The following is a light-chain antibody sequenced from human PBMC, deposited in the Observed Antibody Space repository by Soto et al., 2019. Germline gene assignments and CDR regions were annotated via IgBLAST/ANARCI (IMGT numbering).Light chain of an antibody. CDR1: KNDIGVYDF. CDR3: RSYAGSNTYV. CDR2: EVV. Sequence: QSALTQPPSASGSPGESLIISCTGTKNDIGVYDFVSWYQHHPGKAPRLIIYEVVQRPSGVPDRFSGSKSGNTASLTVSGLQAADEADDFCRSYAGSNTYVFGSGTKLTVL. V-gene: IGLV2-8*01. J-gene: IGLJ1*01.